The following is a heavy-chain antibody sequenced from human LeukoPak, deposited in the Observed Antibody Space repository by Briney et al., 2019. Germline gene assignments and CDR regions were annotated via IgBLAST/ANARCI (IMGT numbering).Heavy chain of an antibody. CDR1: GFTFSSYS. V-gene: IGHV3-48*01. J-gene: IGHJ4*02. D-gene: IGHD6-19*01. CDR3: ARDLGSSGWFTFDY. Sequence: GGSLRLSCAASGFTFSSYSMNWVRQAPGKGLEWVSYISSSSSTIYYADSVKGRFTISRDNAKNSLYLQMNNLGAEDTAVYYCARDLGSSGWFTFDYWGQGTLVTVSS. CDR2: ISSSSSTI.